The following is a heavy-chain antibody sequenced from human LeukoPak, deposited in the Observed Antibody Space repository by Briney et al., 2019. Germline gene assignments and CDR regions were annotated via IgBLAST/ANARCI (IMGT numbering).Heavy chain of an antibody. CDR2: ISGSGGST. J-gene: IGHJ3*02. Sequence: GGSLRLSCAASGFTFSSYAMSWVRQAPGKGLEWVSTISGSGGSTYYADFVKGRFTLSRDNSKNTLYLQMNSPRAEDTAVYYSSSLDAYAFDIWGQGTMVTVSS. CDR3: SSLDAYAFDI. CDR1: GFTFSSYA. D-gene: IGHD3-16*02. V-gene: IGHV3-23*01.